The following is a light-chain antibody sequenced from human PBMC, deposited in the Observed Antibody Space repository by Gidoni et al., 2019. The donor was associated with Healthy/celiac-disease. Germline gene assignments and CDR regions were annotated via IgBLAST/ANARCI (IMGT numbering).Light chain of an antibody. J-gene: IGKJ5*01. Sequence: DIQLTQSPSFLSASVGDRVTITCRASQGISSYLAWYQQKPGKAPKLLIYAASTLQSGVPSRFSGSGSGTEFTLTISSLQPEDFATYYCQQLNSYPPKIITFGQGTRLEIK. V-gene: IGKV1-9*01. CDR3: QQLNSYPPKIIT. CDR1: QGISSY. CDR2: AAS.